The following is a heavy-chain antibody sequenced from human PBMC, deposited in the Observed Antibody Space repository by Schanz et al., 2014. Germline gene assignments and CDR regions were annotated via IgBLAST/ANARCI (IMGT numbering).Heavy chain of an antibody. CDR3: ARERPRKGDLDY. J-gene: IGHJ4*02. V-gene: IGHV1-46*01. Sequence: QVQLVQSGAEVKEPGASVKLSCKSSGYTFTDYYMQWVRQAPGQGLEWLGTIFLNDGGTHSAEKFQGRIIMTRDNSTSTVYLDLSSLRSEDTAVYYGARERPRKGDLDYGGQGTLVTVYS. D-gene: IGHD1-26*01. CDR1: GYTFTDYY. CDR2: IFLNDGGT.